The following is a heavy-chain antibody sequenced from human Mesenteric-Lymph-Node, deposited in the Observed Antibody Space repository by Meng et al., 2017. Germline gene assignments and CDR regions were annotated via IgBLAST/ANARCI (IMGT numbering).Heavy chain of an antibody. CDR1: GFTFSTYA. J-gene: IGHJ4*02. Sequence: VRVVQSGGGLVQPGGSRRLSCAATGFTFSTYAMGWVRQAPGKGLEWVSAISPGGGSTYYADSVKGRFTFSRDNSKSTLYLQMDSLRAEDTAVYFCAKGYLTSRLTYFDYWGQGTLVTVSS. D-gene: IGHD4/OR15-4a*01. V-gene: IGHV3-23*04. CDR3: AKGYLTSRLTYFDY. CDR2: ISPGGGST.